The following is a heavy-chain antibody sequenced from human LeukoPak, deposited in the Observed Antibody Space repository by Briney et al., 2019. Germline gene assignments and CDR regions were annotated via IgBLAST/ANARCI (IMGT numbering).Heavy chain of an antibody. CDR3: ARKTYCSGGRCYGENWFGP. CDR1: GGSISSGGYY. CDR2: IYYSGST. D-gene: IGHD2-15*01. V-gene: IGHV4-31*03. J-gene: IGHJ5*02. Sequence: PSQTLSLTCTVSGGSISSGGYYWSWIRQHPGKGLEWIGYIYYSGSTYYNPSLKSRVTISVDTSKNQFSLKLSSVTAADTAVYYCARKTYCSGGRCYGENWFGPWGRGTLVTVSS.